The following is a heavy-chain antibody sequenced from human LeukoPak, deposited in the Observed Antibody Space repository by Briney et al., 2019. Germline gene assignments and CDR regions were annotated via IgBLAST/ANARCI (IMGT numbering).Heavy chain of an antibody. CDR1: GGSISSSSYY. J-gene: IGHJ6*02. CDR2: IDYSGST. CDR3: ATIWFGELPPCYYYYGMDV. V-gene: IGHV4-39*01. Sequence: PSETLSLTCTVSGGSISSSSYYWGWIRQPPGKGLEWIGSIDYSGSTYYNPSLKSRVTISVDTSKNQFSLKLSSVTAADTAVYYCATIWFGELPPCYYYYGMDVRGQGTTVTVSS. D-gene: IGHD3-10*01.